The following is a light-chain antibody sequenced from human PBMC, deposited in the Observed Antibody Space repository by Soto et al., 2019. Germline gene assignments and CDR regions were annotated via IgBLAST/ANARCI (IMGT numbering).Light chain of an antibody. CDR1: QSVSSY. CDR3: QQRSNLIT. Sequence: EIVLTQSRSTLSLSPGSRPTLSCRASQSVSSYLAWYQQKPGQAPRLLIYDASNRATGIPARFSGSASGTDFTLTISSLEPEDFAVYYCQQRSNLITFGQGTRLEIK. CDR2: DAS. V-gene: IGKV3-11*01. J-gene: IGKJ5*01.